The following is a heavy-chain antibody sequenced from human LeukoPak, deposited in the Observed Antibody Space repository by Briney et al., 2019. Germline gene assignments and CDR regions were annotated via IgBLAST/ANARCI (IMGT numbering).Heavy chain of an antibody. D-gene: IGHD5-18*01. CDR3: AREWVYSYGKDYYYYMDV. Sequence: SETLSLTYTVSGGSISSYYWSWIRQPPGKGLEWIGYIYYSGSTNYNPSLKSRVTISVDTSKNQFSLKLSSVTAADTAVYYCAREWVYSYGKDYYYYMDVWGKGTTVTVSS. J-gene: IGHJ6*03. CDR2: IYYSGST. CDR1: GGSISSYY. V-gene: IGHV4-59*01.